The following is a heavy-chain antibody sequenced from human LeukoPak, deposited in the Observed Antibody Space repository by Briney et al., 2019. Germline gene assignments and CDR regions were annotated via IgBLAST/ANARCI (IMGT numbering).Heavy chain of an antibody. D-gene: IGHD3-3*01. CDR1: AFTFYNYA. CDR2: VSGTAKNT. V-gene: IGHV3-23*01. CDR3: AKSHRGGLRFMVGFFYMDV. J-gene: IGHJ6*03. Sequence: AVSLRLSCTASAFTFYNYAMGRLPQAPGQGLEGVLAVSGTAKNTYYAYSVKGRFTTSRDNSKNTVYLQMKSLRAEDTAVYDCAKSHRGGLRFMVGFFYMDVWGSGTTVAASS.